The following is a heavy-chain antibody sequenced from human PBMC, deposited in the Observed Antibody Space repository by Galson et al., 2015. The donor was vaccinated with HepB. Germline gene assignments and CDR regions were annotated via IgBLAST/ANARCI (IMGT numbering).Heavy chain of an antibody. J-gene: IGHJ4*02. CDR3: ATSFLGLMVRGVAFDY. Sequence: SVKVSCKVSGYTFTELSMHWVRQAPGKGLEWMGGFDPEDGETIYAQKFQGRVTMTEDTSTDTAYMELSSLRSEDTAVYYCATSFLGLMVRGVAFDYWGQGTLVTVSS. CDR1: GYTFTELS. D-gene: IGHD3-10*01. V-gene: IGHV1-24*01. CDR2: FDPEDGET.